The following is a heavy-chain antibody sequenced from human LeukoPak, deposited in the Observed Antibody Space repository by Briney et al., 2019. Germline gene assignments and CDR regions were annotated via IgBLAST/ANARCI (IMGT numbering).Heavy chain of an antibody. CDR3: ARGDKYYYGSGSYYPNYYYYMDV. D-gene: IGHD3-10*01. CDR1: GGSISSGSYY. V-gene: IGHV4-61*02. CDR2: IYTSGST. J-gene: IGHJ6*03. Sequence: PSQTLSLTCTVSGGSISSGSYYWSWIRQPAGKGLEWIGRIYTSGSTNYNPSLKSRVTISVDTSKNQFSLKLSSVTAADTAVYYCARGDKYYYGSGSYYPNYYYYMDVWGKGTTVTISS.